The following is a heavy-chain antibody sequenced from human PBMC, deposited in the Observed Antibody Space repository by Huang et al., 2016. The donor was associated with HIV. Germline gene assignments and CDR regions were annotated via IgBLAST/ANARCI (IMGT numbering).Heavy chain of an antibody. D-gene: IGHD5-12*01. CDR1: GFIFDNFG. V-gene: IGHV3-30*02. CDR3: ARAVDGFNSKGFYMDV. Sequence: QVQLVESGGGVVQPGGSLRLSCGASGFIFDNFGMHWVREAPGRGLEWVTLIRSDGSNEYNGESVKCRFSISRDNFENMVYLQMNSLGDGDTAIYYCARAVDGFNSKGFYMDVWGKGTAVIVSS. CDR2: IRSDGSNE. J-gene: IGHJ6*03.